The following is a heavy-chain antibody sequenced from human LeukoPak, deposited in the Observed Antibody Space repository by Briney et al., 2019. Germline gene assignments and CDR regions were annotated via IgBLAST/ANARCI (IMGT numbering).Heavy chain of an antibody. D-gene: IGHD3-9*01. V-gene: IGHV3-7*01. CDR3: ARPPNYDILTAFDY. J-gene: IGHJ4*02. CDR2: IKQDGSEK. CDR1: GFTFSSYA. Sequence: PGGSLRLSCAASGFTFSSYAMSWVRQAPGKGLEWVANIKQDGSEKYYVDSVKGRFTISRDNAKNSLYLQMNSLRAEDTAVYYCARPPNYDILTAFDYWGQGTLVTVSS.